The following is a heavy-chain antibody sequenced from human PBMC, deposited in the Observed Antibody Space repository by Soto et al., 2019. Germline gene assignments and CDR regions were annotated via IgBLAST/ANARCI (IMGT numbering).Heavy chain of an antibody. CDR3: VRDNSDYYDY. CDR2: IYYSGST. D-gene: IGHD3-22*01. J-gene: IGHJ4*02. CDR1: GGSDTSYD. Sequence: SETLSLTCTVSGGSDTSYDWSWIRQPPGKGMEWIAYIYYSGSTSYNPSLKSRVTMSVDTSRNQFSLKLSSVTAADTAVYYCVRDNSDYYDYWGQGSLVTVSS. V-gene: IGHV4-59*02.